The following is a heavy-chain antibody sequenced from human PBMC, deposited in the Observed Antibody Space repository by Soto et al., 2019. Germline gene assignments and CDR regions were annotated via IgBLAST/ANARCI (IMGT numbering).Heavy chain of an antibody. V-gene: IGHV4-61*08. J-gene: IGHJ4*02. Sequence: SETLSLTCTVSGDSVTSGDYYWSWIRQPPGKGLEWIGYIYYSGNTNYSPSLKSRVAISLDTSHNQFSLKLSSVTAADTAVYYCASSAPDYYYDSSGFDNWGQGALVTVSS. CDR1: GDSVTSGDYY. D-gene: IGHD3-22*01. CDR2: IYYSGNT. CDR3: ASSAPDYYYDSSGFDN.